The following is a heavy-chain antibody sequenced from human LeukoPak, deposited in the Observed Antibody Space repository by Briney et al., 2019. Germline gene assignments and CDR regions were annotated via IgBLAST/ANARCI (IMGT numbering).Heavy chain of an antibody. D-gene: IGHD1-1*01. CDR2: ISGDESST. CDR3: ARIKGGAYTGNFDL. Sequence: PGGSLRLSCAVSGFTFSSYWLHWVRQAPGKGLVWVSRISGDESSTNYADSVKGRFTISSDNAESTLYLQMNSLRAEDTAVYYCARIKGGAYTGNFDLWGRGTLVTVSS. J-gene: IGHJ2*01. V-gene: IGHV3-74*01. CDR1: GFTFSSYW.